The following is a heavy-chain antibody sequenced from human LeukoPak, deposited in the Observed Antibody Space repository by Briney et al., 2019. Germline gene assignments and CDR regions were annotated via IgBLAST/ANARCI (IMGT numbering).Heavy chain of an antibody. J-gene: IGHJ4*02. V-gene: IGHV4-61*01. Sequence: PSETLSLTCTVSGGSVSSGSYYWSWIRQPPGKGLEWIGYIYYSGSANYNPSLKSRVTISVDTSKNQFSLKLSSVTAADTAVYYCAREGPQLGLDYWGQGTRVTVSS. CDR2: IYYSGSA. D-gene: IGHD1-1*01. CDR3: AREGPQLGLDY. CDR1: GGSVSSGSYY.